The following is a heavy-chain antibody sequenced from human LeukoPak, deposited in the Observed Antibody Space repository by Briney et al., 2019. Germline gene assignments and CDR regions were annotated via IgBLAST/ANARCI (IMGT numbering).Heavy chain of an antibody. D-gene: IGHD6-6*01. J-gene: IGHJ4*02. CDR1: GYTFTGYY. CDR2: INPNSGGT. CDR3: ARVGYSSSSGKLDY. V-gene: IGHV1-2*02. Sequence: ASVKVSCKASGYTFTGYYMHSVRQAPGHGLEWMGWINPNSGGTNYAQKFQGRVTMTRDTSISTAYMELSRLRSDDTAVYYCARVGYSSSSGKLDYWGQGTLVTVSS.